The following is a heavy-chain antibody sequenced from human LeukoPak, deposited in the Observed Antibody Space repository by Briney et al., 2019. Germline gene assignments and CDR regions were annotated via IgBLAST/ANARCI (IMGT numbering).Heavy chain of an antibody. CDR1: GGSISSGTYS. V-gene: IGHV4-39*01. J-gene: IGHJ6*03. CDR3: ARPRIAARSNRDYYMDV. CDR2: IYYSGST. D-gene: IGHD6-13*01. Sequence: SETLSLTCTVSGGSISSGTYSWSWIRQPPGKGLEWIGSIYYSGSTYYNPSLKSRVTISVDTSKNQFSLKLSSVTAADTAVYYCARPRIAARSNRDYYMDVWGKGTTVTVSS.